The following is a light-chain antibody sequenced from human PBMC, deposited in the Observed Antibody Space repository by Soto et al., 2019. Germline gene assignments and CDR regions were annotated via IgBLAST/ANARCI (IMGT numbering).Light chain of an antibody. Sequence: QPVLTQSPSASASLGASVKLTCTLSSGHSSYAIAWHQQQPEKDPRYLMKLNSDGSHSKGDGIPDRFSGSSSGAERYLTISSLQSEDEADYYCQTWGTGIQVFGGGTKATVL. CDR3: QTWGTGIQV. CDR2: LNSDGSH. V-gene: IGLV4-69*01. J-gene: IGLJ2*01. CDR1: SGHSSYA.